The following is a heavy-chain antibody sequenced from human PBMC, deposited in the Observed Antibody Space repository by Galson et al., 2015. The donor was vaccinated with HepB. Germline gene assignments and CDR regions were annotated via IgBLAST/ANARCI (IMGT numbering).Heavy chain of an antibody. CDR3: ARGLYSGRYFDTRALVY. J-gene: IGHJ4*02. V-gene: IGHV1-46*01. Sequence: SVKVSCKASGYTFSSYYIYWVRQAPGQGLEWMGTINPSGGNTTYAQRFQGRVTMTRDTSTSTVYMELSSLRSEDTAVYYCARGLYSGRYFDTRALVYWGQGTLVTV. D-gene: IGHD1-26*01. CDR1: GYTFSSYY. CDR2: INPSGGNT.